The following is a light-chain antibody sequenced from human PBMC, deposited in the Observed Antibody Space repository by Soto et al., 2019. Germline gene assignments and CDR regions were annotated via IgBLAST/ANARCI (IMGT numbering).Light chain of an antibody. CDR3: QQYNNWPQT. Sequence: EIVMTHSPATLSVSPGERATLSFSASQSVSSNLAWYQQKPGQAPRLLIYGASTRATGIPARFSGSGSGTEFTLTISSLQSEDFAVYYCQQYNNWPQTFGQGTKVDI. CDR2: GAS. J-gene: IGKJ1*01. CDR1: QSVSSN. V-gene: IGKV3-15*01.